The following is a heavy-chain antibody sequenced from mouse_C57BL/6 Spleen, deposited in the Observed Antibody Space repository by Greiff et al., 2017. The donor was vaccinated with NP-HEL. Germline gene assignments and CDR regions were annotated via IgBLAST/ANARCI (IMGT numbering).Heavy chain of an antibody. CDR1: GYSITSGYY. V-gene: IGHV3-6*01. CDR3: ARGSLGRGENFDY. CDR2: ISYDGSN. J-gene: IGHJ2*01. D-gene: IGHD4-1*01. Sequence: EVKLEESGPGLVKPSQSLSLTCSVTGYSITSGYYWNWLRQFPGNKLEWMGYISYDGSNNYNPSLKNRISITRDTSKNQFFLKLNSVTTEDTATYYCARGSLGRGENFDYWGQGTTLTVSS.